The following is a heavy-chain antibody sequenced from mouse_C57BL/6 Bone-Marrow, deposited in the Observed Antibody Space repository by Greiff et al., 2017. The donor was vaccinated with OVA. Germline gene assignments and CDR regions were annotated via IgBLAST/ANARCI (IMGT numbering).Heavy chain of an antibody. CDR2: IYPGDGDT. V-gene: IGHV1-82*01. D-gene: IGHD2-4*01. CDR3: ARGDYDDY. CDR1: GYAFSSSW. J-gene: IGHJ2*01. Sequence: QVQLKQSGPELVKPGASVKISCKASGYAFSSSWMNWVKQRPGQGLEWIGRIYPGDGDTNYNGKFNGKATLTADKSSSTAYMQLSSLTSEDSAVYVCARGDYDDYWGQGTTLTVSS.